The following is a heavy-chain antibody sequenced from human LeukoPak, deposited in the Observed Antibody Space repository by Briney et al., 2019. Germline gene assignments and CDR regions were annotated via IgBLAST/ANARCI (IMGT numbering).Heavy chain of an antibody. CDR1: GFTFSSYT. Sequence: SGGSLRLSCAASGFTFSSYTMSWVRQPPGKGLEWIGEINHSGSTNYNPSLKSRVTISVDTSKNQFSLKLSSVTAADTAVYYCARVKYYYGMDVWGQGTTVTVSS. V-gene: IGHV4-34*01. CDR2: INHSGST. J-gene: IGHJ6*02. CDR3: ARVKYYYGMDV.